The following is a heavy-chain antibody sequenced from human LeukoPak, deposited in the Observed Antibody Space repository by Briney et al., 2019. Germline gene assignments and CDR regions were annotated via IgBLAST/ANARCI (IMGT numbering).Heavy chain of an antibody. CDR1: GGSISSYY. V-gene: IGHV4-59*01. Sequence: SETLSLTCTVSGGSISSYYWNWIRQPPGKGLEWIGHIYYSGSTNYNPSLKSRVTISVDTSKNQFSLKLSSVTAADTAVYYCARDRKWFDPWGQGTLVTVSS. CDR2: IYYSGST. CDR3: ARDRKWFDP. J-gene: IGHJ5*02.